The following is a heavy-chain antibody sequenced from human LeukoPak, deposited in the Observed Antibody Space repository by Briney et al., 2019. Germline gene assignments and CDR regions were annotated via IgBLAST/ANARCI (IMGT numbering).Heavy chain of an antibody. J-gene: IGHJ4*02. V-gene: IGHV4-4*02. CDR2: IYHSGST. Sequence: PSETLSLTCAVSGGSISSSNWWSWVRQPPGKGLEWIGEIYHSGSTNYNPSLESRVTISVDKSNNQFSLRLSSVTAADTAVYYCARDGYRYFDWDDGVYWGQGTLVTVSS. CDR3: ARDGYRYFDWDDGVY. CDR1: GGSISSSNW. D-gene: IGHD3-9*01.